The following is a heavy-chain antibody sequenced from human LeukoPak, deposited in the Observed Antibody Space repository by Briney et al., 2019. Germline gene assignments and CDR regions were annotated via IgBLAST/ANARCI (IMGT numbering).Heavy chain of an antibody. CDR2: IIPILGIA. CDR1: GGTFSSYA. CDR3: ASTYGSGSYADE. Sequence: SVKVSCKASGGTFSSYAISWVRQAPGQGLEWMGRIIPILGIANYAQKFQGRVPITADKSTSTAYMELSSLRSEGTAVYYCASTYGSGSYADEWGQGTLVTVSS. D-gene: IGHD3-10*01. V-gene: IGHV1-69*04. J-gene: IGHJ4*02.